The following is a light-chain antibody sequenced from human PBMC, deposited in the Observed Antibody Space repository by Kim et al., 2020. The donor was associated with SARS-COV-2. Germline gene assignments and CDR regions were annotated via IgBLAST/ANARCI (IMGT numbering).Light chain of an antibody. J-gene: IGLJ3*02. CDR2: LNSDGSH. CDR1: SGHSSYA. CDR3: QTWGTGMGV. V-gene: IGLV4-69*01. Sequence: QLVLTQSPSASASLGASVKLTCTLSSGHSSYAIAWHQQQPEKGPQYLMKLNSDGSHSKGDGIPDRFSGSSSGAERYLTISSLQSEDEADYYCQTWGTGMGVFGGGTQLTVL.